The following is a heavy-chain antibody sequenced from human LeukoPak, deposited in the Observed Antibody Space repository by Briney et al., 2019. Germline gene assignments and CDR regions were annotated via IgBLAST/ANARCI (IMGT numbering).Heavy chain of an antibody. D-gene: IGHD2-15*01. Sequence: GGSLRLSCAASAFTFSTYGMHWVRQAPGKGLEWVAVIWYDGSNKYYADSVKGRFTISRDNSKNTLYLQMNSLRAEDTAVYYCAREGEYYCSGGSCYSGIHFDYWGQGTLVTVSS. CDR2: IWYDGSNK. V-gene: IGHV3-33*01. J-gene: IGHJ4*02. CDR1: AFTFSTYG. CDR3: AREGEYYCSGGSCYSGIHFDY.